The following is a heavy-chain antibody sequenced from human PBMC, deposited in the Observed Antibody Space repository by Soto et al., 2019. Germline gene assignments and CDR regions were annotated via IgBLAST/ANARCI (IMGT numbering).Heavy chain of an antibody. V-gene: IGHV4-59*01. J-gene: IGHJ6*03. Sequence: QVRLQESGPGLVKPSETLSLTCTVSDGSINSDYWSWIRQPPGKGLEWIGYIFYTGSTNYNPSLKGRVTISLDKSKNHFSLKLTSVTAADTAVYYCARGYYYYYIDVWGRGTTVTVSS. CDR3: ARGYYYYYIDV. CDR2: IFYTGST. CDR1: DGSINSDY.